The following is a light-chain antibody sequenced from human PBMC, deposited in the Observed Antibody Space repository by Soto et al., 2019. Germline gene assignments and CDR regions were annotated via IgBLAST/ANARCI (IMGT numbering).Light chain of an antibody. CDR3: QQYNIYWT. CDR1: QSISSW. CDR2: DAS. J-gene: IGKJ1*01. V-gene: IGKV1-5*01. Sequence: DIQMTQSPSTLSASVGDRVTITCRASQSISSWLAWYHQKPGKAPKLLIYDASSLESGVPSRFSGSGSGTEFTLTISSLQPDDFATYYCQQYNIYWTFGQGTKADIK.